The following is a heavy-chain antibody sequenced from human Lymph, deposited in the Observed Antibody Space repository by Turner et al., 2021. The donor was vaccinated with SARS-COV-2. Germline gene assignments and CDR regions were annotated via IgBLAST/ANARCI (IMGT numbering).Heavy chain of an antibody. D-gene: IGHD3-3*01. CDR3: ARVGVRFEWSDGYHYYYAMDV. J-gene: IGHJ6*02. V-gene: IGHV3-7*03. Sequence: EVQLVESGGGLVQQGGSLRLSCAASGFNFSSYWMSWVRQAPGKGLEWVANIKQDGSEKYYVDSVKGRFTISRDNAKNSLYLQMNSLRADDTAVYFCARVGVRFEWSDGYHYYYAMDVWGQGTTVTVSS. CDR2: IKQDGSEK. CDR1: GFNFSSYW.